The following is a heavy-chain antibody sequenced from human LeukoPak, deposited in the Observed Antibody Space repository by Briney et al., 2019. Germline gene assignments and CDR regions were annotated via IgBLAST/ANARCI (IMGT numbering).Heavy chain of an antibody. V-gene: IGHV4-59*01. D-gene: IGHD3-22*01. CDR2: IYYTGST. CDR3: ARAPYYHGSSGYYYGQFDY. CDR1: GGSISTYY. J-gene: IGHJ4*02. Sequence: PSETLSLTCIVSGGSISTYYWSWIRQPPGKGLEWIGYIYYTGSTNYNPSLKSRVTISVDTSKNQFSLKLNSVTAAGTAVYYCARAPYYHGSSGYYYGQFDYWGQGTLVTVSS.